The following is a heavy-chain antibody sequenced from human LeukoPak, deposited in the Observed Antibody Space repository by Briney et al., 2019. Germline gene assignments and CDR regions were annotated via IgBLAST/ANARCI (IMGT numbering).Heavy chain of an antibody. J-gene: IGHJ4*02. CDR1: GYTFTSFG. Sequence: ASVKVSCKASGYTFTSFGISWVRQAPGQGLEWMGWSSAYNGNTKYAQNVQGRVTMTADTSTDTAYLELRSLRSDDTAVYYCARDLGEDTTMIFFDFWGQGTLVTVSS. V-gene: IGHV1-18*01. D-gene: IGHD5-18*01. CDR3: ARDLGEDTTMIFFDF. CDR2: SSAYNGNT.